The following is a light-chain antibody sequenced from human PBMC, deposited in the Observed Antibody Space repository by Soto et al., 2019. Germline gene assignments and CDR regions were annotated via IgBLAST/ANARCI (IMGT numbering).Light chain of an antibody. V-gene: IGLV2-14*01. Sequence: SVLTQPASVSGSPGQSITISCTGTSSDVGGYNYVSWYQQHPGNAPKLMIYDVTNRPSGVSNRFSGSKSGNTASLTISGLQAGDEADYYCSSYTSSTTVVFGGGTKLTVL. CDR2: DVT. CDR1: SSDVGGYNY. J-gene: IGLJ2*01. CDR3: SSYTSSTTVV.